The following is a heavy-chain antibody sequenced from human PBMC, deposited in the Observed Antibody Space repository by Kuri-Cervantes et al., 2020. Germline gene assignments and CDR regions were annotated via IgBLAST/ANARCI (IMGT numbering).Heavy chain of an antibody. Sequence: SETLSLTCTVSGGSISSGGYYWSWIRQHPGTGLVWIGYIYYSGSTYYNPSLKSRVTISVDTSKNQFSLKLSSVTAADTAVYYCATKAYPDYYMDVWGKGTTVTVSS. D-gene: IGHD1-1*01. CDR1: GGSISSGGYY. CDR2: IYYSGST. J-gene: IGHJ6*03. V-gene: IGHV4-31*03. CDR3: ATKAYPDYYMDV.